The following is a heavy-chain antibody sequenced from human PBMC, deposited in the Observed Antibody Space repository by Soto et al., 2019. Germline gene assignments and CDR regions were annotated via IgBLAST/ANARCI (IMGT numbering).Heavy chain of an antibody. CDR3: ARSPGYSNGWGRGPYYYQGMDV. J-gene: IGHJ6*02. CDR2: IYHSGST. CDR1: GYSISSGYY. D-gene: IGHD6-19*01. Sequence: SETLSLTCAVSGYSISSGYYWGWIRQPPGKGLEWIGSIYHSGSTYYNPSLKSRVTISVDTSKNQFSLKLSSVTAADTAVYYCARSPGYSNGWGRGPYYYQGMDVWGPGTTVTVSS. V-gene: IGHV4-38-2*01.